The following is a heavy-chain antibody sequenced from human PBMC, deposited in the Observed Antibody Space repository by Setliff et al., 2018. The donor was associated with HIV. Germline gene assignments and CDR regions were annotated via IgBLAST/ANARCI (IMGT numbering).Heavy chain of an antibody. D-gene: IGHD6-13*01. CDR3: ARRATAGLFDY. CDR2: IYTSGST. Sequence: SETLSLTCTVSGGSISSYYWSWIRQPPGKGLEWIGYIYTSGSTNYNPSLKSRVTISVDTSKNQFSPKLSSVTAADTAVYYCARRATAGLFDYWGQGTLVTVSS. J-gene: IGHJ4*02. V-gene: IGHV4-4*09. CDR1: GGSISSYY.